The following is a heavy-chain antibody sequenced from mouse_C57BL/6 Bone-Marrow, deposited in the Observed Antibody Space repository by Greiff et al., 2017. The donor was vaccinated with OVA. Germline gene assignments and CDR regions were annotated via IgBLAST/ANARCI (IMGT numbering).Heavy chain of an antibody. CDR1: GFTFSDYG. Sequence: VQLQQSGGGLVKPGGSLKLSCAASGFTFSDYGMHWVRQAPEKGLEWVAYISSGSSTIYYADTVKGRFTISRDNAKNTLFLQMTSLRSEDTAMYYCARGGYLYYYAMDYWGQGTSVTVSS. J-gene: IGHJ4*01. V-gene: IGHV5-17*01. D-gene: IGHD2-2*01. CDR3: ARGGYLYYYAMDY. CDR2: ISSGSSTI.